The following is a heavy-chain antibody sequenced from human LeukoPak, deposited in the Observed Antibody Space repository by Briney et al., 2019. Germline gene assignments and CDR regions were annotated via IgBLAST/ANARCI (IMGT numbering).Heavy chain of an antibody. Sequence: SETLSLTCTVSGGSISSYYWSWIRQPPGKGLEWIGSIYHSGSTYYNPSLKSRVTISVDTSKNQFSLKLSSVTAADTAVYYCARVYHGYSSGWSFDYWGQGTLVTVSS. CDR2: IYHSGST. CDR1: GGSISSYY. J-gene: IGHJ4*02. D-gene: IGHD6-19*01. V-gene: IGHV4-38-2*02. CDR3: ARVYHGYSSGWSFDY.